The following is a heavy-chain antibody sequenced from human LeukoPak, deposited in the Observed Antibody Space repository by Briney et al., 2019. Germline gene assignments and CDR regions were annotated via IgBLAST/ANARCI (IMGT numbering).Heavy chain of an antibody. D-gene: IGHD3-3*01. Sequence: SETLSLTCTVSGGSISSYYWSWIRQPPGRGLEWIGYIYYSGSTNYNPSLKSRVTISVDTSKNQFSLKLSSVTAADTAVYYCARSYYDFWSGYLRPLYFDYWGQGTPVTVSS. CDR3: ARSYYDFWSGYLRPLYFDY. CDR1: GGSISSYY. V-gene: IGHV4-59*08. CDR2: IYYSGST. J-gene: IGHJ4*02.